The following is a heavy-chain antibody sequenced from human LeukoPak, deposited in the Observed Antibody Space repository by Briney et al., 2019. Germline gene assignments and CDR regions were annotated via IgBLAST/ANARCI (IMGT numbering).Heavy chain of an antibody. Sequence: SQTLSLTCAISGDSVSSNSAAWNWIRQSPSRGLEWLGRTYYRSKWYNDYAVSVKSRITINPDTSKNQFSLQLNSVTPEDKAVYYCARSSTGYSSGWFPYYFDYWGQGTLVTVSS. D-gene: IGHD6-19*01. CDR2: TYYRSKWYN. CDR3: ARSSTGYSSGWFPYYFDY. CDR1: GDSVSSNSAA. J-gene: IGHJ4*02. V-gene: IGHV6-1*01.